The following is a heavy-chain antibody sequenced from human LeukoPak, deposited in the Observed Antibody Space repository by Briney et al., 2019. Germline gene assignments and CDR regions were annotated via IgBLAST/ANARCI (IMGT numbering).Heavy chain of an antibody. D-gene: IGHD1-26*01. CDR2: ISSSSSTI. Sequence: GGSLRLSCAASGFTVSSNYMSWVRQAPGRGLEWVSYISSSSSTIYYADSVKGRFTISRDNAKNSLYLQMNSLRAEDTAVYYCARLGFDPWGQGTLVTVSS. CDR3: ARLGFDP. V-gene: IGHV3-48*01. CDR1: GFTVSSNY. J-gene: IGHJ5*02.